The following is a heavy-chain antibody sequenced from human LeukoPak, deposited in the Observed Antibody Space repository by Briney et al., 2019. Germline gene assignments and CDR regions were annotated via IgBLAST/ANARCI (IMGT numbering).Heavy chain of an antibody. CDR2: IIPIFGTA. Sequence: AVKVSCKASGGTFSSYAISWARQAPGQGLQGMGGIIPIFGTANYAQKFQGRVQFTTAESTRTAYLDLSSLRSEDTAVFYCARGRGAAGRELWWFDRSGQGTLVTVS. J-gene: IGHJ5*02. CDR1: GGTFSSYA. CDR3: ARGRGAAGRELWWFDR. D-gene: IGHD6-13*01. V-gene: IGHV1-69*05.